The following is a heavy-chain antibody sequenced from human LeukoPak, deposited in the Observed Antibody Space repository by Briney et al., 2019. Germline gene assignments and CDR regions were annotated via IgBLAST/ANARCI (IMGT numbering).Heavy chain of an antibody. CDR2: INPNSVGT. D-gene: IGHD3-10*01. Sequence: ASVKVSCKASGYTFTGYYMHWGRQAPGQGLEWMGWINPNSVGTNYAQKFQGSVTMSRDTSISTAYMELSRLRSDDTAVYYCWWFGELIGIDYFAYWGQGTLVTVSS. J-gene: IGHJ4*02. CDR1: GYTFTGYY. CDR3: WWFGELIGIDYFAY. V-gene: IGHV1-2*02.